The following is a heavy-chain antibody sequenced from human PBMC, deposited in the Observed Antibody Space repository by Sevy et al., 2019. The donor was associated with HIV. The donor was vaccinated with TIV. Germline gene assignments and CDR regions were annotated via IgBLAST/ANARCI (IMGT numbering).Heavy chain of an antibody. D-gene: IGHD3-10*01. CDR2: ISRSSNYI. V-gene: IGHV3-21*01. Sequence: GGSLRLACSASGFTFNTYTMNWVRQAPGKGLEWVSSISRSSNYIYYADSLKGRFTISRDNARNSLYLQMSSLRAEDTAVYYCARPYGSGSWEAFDLWRQGTMVTVSS. CDR1: GFTFNTYT. CDR3: ARPYGSGSWEAFDL. J-gene: IGHJ3*01.